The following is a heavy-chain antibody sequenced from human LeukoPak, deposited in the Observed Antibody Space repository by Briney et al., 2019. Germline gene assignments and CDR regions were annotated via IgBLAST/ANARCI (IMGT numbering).Heavy chain of an antibody. CDR2: IYHSGST. CDR1: GGSMSSYY. J-gene: IGHJ4*02. Sequence: SETLSLTCTVSGGSMSSYYWSWIRQPPGKGLEWIGEIYHSGSTNYNPSLKSRVTISVDKSKNQFSLKLRSVTAADTAVYYCARLWFGELVTDSWGQGTLVTVSS. V-gene: IGHV4-34*01. D-gene: IGHD3-10*01. CDR3: ARLWFGELVTDS.